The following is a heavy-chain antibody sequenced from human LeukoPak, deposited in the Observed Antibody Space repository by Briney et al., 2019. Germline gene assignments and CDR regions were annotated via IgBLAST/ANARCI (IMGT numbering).Heavy chain of an antibody. J-gene: IGHJ4*02. CDR3: ARAIVVTAAPDY. CDR1: GDSITSSAYY. CDR2: IFYTGTT. V-gene: IGHV4-31*03. Sequence: SQTLSLTCTVSGDSITSSAYYWTWIRQHPGTGLEWIGYIFYTGTTYYNPSLKSRVAISADTSRNQFSLNLTSVTAADTAVYYCARAIVVTAAPDYWGQGTLVTVSS. D-gene: IGHD2-21*02.